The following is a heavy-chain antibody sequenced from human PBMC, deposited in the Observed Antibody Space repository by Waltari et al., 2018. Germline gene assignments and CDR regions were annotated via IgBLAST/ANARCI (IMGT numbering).Heavy chain of an antibody. V-gene: IGHV1-69*12. CDR1: GGTFSSYA. Sequence: QVQLVQSGAEVTKPGSSVKASCKASGGTFSSYAISWVLQAPGQGLEWMGGIIPIFGTANYAQKFQGRVTITADESTSTAYMELSSLRSEDTAVYYCARDHRGYSSHAFDIWGQGTMVTVSS. J-gene: IGHJ3*02. D-gene: IGHD6-13*01. CDR2: IIPIFGTA. CDR3: ARDHRGYSSHAFDI.